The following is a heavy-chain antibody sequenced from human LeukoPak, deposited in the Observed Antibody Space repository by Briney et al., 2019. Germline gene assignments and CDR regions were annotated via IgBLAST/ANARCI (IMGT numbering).Heavy chain of an antibody. J-gene: IGHJ3*02. CDR1: GFTFTNFP. V-gene: IGHV1-58*02. D-gene: IGHD6-25*01. Sequence: GASVKVSCKAPGFTFTNFPMQWVRRARGQRLEWIGWIVVGSGNTNYAQKFQERVTITRDMSTSTAYMELSSLRSEDTAVYYCAADRGSDDAFDIWGQGTVVTVSS. CDR2: IVVGSGNT. CDR3: AADRGSDDAFDI.